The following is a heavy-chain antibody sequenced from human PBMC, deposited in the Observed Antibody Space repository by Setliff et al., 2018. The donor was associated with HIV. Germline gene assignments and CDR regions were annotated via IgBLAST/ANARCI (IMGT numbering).Heavy chain of an antibody. D-gene: IGHD6-25*01. CDR3: ARYSPRGYTLTGPY. J-gene: IGHJ4*02. CDR1: GGSVSSGSYY. Sequence: SETLSLTCTVSGGSVSSGSYYWSWIRQPPGKGLEGIGHIYYSGSTKHNPTLKSRVTISLDTSKNQFSLMLPSVTAADTAVYYCARYSPRGYTLTGPYWGQGTLVTVSS. CDR2: IYYSGST. V-gene: IGHV4-61*01.